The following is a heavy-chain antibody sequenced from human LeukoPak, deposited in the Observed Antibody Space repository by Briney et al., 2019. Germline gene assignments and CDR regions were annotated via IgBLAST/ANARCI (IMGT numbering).Heavy chain of an antibody. Sequence: GGSLKLSCAASGFTFSDSAIHWVREAPGKGLEWVSTIDGPTYRTHYADSVMGRFTISRDNSKNTLYLQMNSLRVEDTAVYFCTTWVGAHFDFWGQGTLVTVS. D-gene: IGHD1-26*01. CDR1: GFTFSDSA. J-gene: IGHJ4*02. V-gene: IGHV3-23*01. CDR3: TTWVGAHFDF. CDR2: IDGPTYRT.